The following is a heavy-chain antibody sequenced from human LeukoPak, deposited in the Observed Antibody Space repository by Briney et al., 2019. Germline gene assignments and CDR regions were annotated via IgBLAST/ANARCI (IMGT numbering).Heavy chain of an antibody. V-gene: IGHV1-18*01. CDR3: VRASEGWFDP. Sequence: ASVKVSCKASGYTFTSYGISWVRQAPGQGLEWMGWISAYHGNTNYPQKLQGRVTMTTDTSTSTAYMELRSLRSDDTAVYYCVRASEGWFDPWGQGTLVTVSS. CDR2: ISAYHGNT. J-gene: IGHJ5*02. CDR1: GYTFTSYG.